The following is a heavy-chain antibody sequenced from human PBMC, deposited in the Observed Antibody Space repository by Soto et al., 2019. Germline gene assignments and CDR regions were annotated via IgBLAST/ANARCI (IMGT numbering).Heavy chain of an antibody. D-gene: IGHD3-16*01. J-gene: IGHJ4*02. CDR1: GFTFSSYS. Sequence: GGSLRLSCAASGFTFSSYSMNWVRQAPGKGLEWVSSISSSSSYIYYADSVKGRFTISRDNAKNSLYLQMNSLRAEDTAVYYCAEGEDDYDPPHVRWGQGTLVTVSS. CDR3: AEGEDDYDPPHVR. CDR2: ISSSSSYI. V-gene: IGHV3-21*01.